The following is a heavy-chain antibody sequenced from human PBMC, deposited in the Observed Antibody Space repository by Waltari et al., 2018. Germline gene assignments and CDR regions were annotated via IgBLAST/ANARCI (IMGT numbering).Heavy chain of an antibody. J-gene: IGHJ4*02. CDR2: IYYRGST. V-gene: IGHV4-61*08. CDR3: AGGSRGYSYG. D-gene: IGHD5-18*01. Sequence: QVHLQESGPGLVKPSETLSLTCNVSGGSVSSGGYYWSWFLRPPGKGLAWLGYIYYRGSTNYNPSLKSRVTISVDTSKNQFSLKLTSVTAADTAVYYCAGGSRGYSYGWGQGTLVTVSS. CDR1: GGSVSSGGYY.